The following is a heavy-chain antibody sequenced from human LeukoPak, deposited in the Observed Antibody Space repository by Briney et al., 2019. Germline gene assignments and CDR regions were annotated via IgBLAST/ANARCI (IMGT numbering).Heavy chain of an antibody. V-gene: IGHV1-2*02. D-gene: IGHD1-26*01. Sequence: ASVKVSCKASGYTFTGYYIHWVRQAPGQGLGWMGWINPNSGGTNYAQKFQGRVTMTRDTSISTAYMELSRLRSEDTAVYYCARDIVGATGPHLYFDYWGRGTLVTVSS. CDR1: GYTFTGYY. CDR3: ARDIVGATGPHLYFDY. CDR2: INPNSGGT. J-gene: IGHJ4*02.